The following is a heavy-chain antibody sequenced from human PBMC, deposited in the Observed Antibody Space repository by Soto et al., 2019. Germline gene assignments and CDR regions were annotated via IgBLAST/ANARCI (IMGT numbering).Heavy chain of an antibody. J-gene: IGHJ4*02. V-gene: IGHV3-53*01. Sequence: PGGSLRLSCSASGFIFSSYGMHWVRQAPGKGLEWVSFIYSSGSTYYADSVKGRFTISRDNFKNTLYLQMNSLRAEDTAVYYCARGYSYTQPVFDYWGLGTLVTVSS. CDR2: IYSSGST. CDR3: ARGYSYTQPVFDY. CDR1: GFIFSSYG. D-gene: IGHD5-18*01.